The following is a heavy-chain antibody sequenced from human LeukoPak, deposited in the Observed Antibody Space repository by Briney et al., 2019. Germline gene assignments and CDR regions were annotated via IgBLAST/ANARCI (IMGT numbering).Heavy chain of an antibody. J-gene: IGHJ4*02. CDR2: INHSGST. Sequence: PSETLSLTCRIYGASFSGYYWSWIRQPPGKGLEWIGEINHSGSTNYNPSLKSRVTISVDTSKNQFSLKLSSVTAADTAVYYCAREGRYYYGSGSYDYWGQGTLVTVSS. D-gene: IGHD3-10*01. V-gene: IGHV4-34*01. CDR1: GASFSGYY. CDR3: AREGRYYYGSGSYDY.